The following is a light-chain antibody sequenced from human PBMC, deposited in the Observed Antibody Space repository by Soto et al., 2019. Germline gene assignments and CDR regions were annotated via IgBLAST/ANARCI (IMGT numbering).Light chain of an antibody. Sequence: QSALTQPRSVSGSPGQSVTISCTGTSSDVGRYNYVSWYQQHPGKAPKLLIYDVNKRPSGVPDRFSGSKSGNTASLTISGLQAEDETDYYCCSYAGTYSVIFGGGTQLTVL. CDR3: CSYAGTYSVI. J-gene: IGLJ2*01. CDR1: SSDVGRYNY. V-gene: IGLV2-11*01. CDR2: DVN.